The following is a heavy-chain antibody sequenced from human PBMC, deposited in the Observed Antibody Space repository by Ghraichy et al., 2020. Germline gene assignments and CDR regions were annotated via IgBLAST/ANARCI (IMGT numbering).Heavy chain of an antibody. Sequence: SLNISCTVSGGSISSGGYYWSWIRQHPGKGLEWIGYIYYSGSTYNNPSLKSQVTISVDTSKNQFSLKLSSVTAADTAVYYCARGDSTVTIDYWGQGTLVTVSS. J-gene: IGHJ4*02. V-gene: IGHV4-31*01. D-gene: IGHD4-17*01. CDR2: IYYSGST. CDR3: ARGDSTVTIDY. CDR1: GGSISSGGYY.